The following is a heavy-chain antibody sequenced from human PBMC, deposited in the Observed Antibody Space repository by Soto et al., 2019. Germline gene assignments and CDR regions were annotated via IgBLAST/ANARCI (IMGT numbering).Heavy chain of an antibody. J-gene: IGHJ4*02. CDR2: IYAGGRT. Sequence: EVQLVETGGGLIQPGGSLRLSCAASGFTVSSNYMSWVRQAPGKGLEWVSVIYAGGRTYYADSVKGRFTISRDNSKNTLYLQMNSLRAEDTALYYCARDRMTPNGNYFDYWGQGTLVTVSS. CDR3: ARDRMTPNGNYFDY. D-gene: IGHD1-1*01. CDR1: GFTVSSNY. V-gene: IGHV3-53*02.